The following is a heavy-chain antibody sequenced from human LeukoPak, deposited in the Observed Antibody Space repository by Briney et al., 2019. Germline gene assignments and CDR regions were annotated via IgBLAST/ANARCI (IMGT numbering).Heavy chain of an antibody. J-gene: IGHJ5*02. CDR2: IYYSGST. CDR1: GGSISSGGYY. Sequence: SQTPSLTCTVSGGSISSGGYYWSWIRQHPGKGLEWIGYIYYSGSTYYNPSLKSRVTISVDTSKNQFSLKLSSVTAADTAVYYCARVGGVTAINWFDPWGQGTLVTVSS. CDR3: ARVGGVTAINWFDP. V-gene: IGHV4-31*03. D-gene: IGHD2-21*02.